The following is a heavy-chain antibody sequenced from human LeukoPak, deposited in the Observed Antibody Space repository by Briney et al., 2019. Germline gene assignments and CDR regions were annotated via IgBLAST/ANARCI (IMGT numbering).Heavy chain of an antibody. J-gene: IGHJ6*02. CDR2: ISSSGSTI. CDR3: ARTGGSGSYYNSYYYYGMDV. D-gene: IGHD3-10*01. CDR1: GFTFSDYY. V-gene: IGHV3-11*01. Sequence: GGSLRLSCAASGFTFSDYYMSWIRQAPGKGLEWVSYISSSGSTIYYADSVKGRFTISRDNAKNSLYLQMNSLRAEDTAVYYCARTGGSGSYYNSYYYYGMDVWAKGPRSPSL.